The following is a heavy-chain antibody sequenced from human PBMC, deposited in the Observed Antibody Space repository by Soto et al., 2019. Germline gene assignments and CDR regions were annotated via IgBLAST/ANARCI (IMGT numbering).Heavy chain of an antibody. CDR2: ISYDGSDK. CDR3: DCSSTSCSN. CDR1: GFTFSSHG. J-gene: IGHJ4*02. Sequence: PGGSLRVSCAASGFTFSSHGMHWGRQAPGKGLEWVVVISYDGSDKRYADPVKGRFTVSRDNSKNTLYLQMNSLRAEDTAVYYCDCSSTSCSNWGQGTLVTVSS. V-gene: IGHV3-30*03. D-gene: IGHD2-2*01.